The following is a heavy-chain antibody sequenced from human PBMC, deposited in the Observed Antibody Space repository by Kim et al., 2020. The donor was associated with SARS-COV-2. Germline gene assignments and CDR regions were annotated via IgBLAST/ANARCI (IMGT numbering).Heavy chain of an antibody. Sequence: ASVKVSCKASGYTFTSYGISWVRQAPGQGLEWMGWISAYNGNTNYAQKLQGRVTMTTDTSTSTAYMELRSLRSDDTAVYYCATGIAAAGIGWFDPWGQGTLVTVSS. CDR3: ATGIAAAGIGWFDP. D-gene: IGHD6-13*01. CDR2: ISAYNGNT. J-gene: IGHJ5*02. CDR1: GYTFTSYG. V-gene: IGHV1-18*01.